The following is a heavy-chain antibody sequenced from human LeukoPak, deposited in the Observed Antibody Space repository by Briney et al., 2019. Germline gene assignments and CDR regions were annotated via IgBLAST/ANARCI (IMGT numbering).Heavy chain of an antibody. CDR1: GFTFSGYS. V-gene: IGHV3-21*01. Sequence: KPGGSLRLSCAASGFTFSGYSMNWVRQAPGKGLEWVSSISSSSSNIYYADSVKSRFTISRDNAKNSLYLQMNSLRAEDTAVYYCARSIAVARYYFDYWGQGTLVTVSS. J-gene: IGHJ4*02. CDR3: ARSIAVARYYFDY. D-gene: IGHD6-19*01. CDR2: ISSSSSNI.